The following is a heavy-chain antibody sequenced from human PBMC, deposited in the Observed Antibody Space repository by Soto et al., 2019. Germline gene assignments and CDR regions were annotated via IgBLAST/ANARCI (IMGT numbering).Heavy chain of an antibody. J-gene: IGHJ4*02. Sequence: QVQLQESGPGLVKPLETLSLTCTVSGGSVNSDNYYWSWIRQPPGKGLEWIGYIYHSGRTSYNPSLETRVTISVDTSRNQFSLRLSSVTAAYTAVFYCAREYSNSPEAFDLWGQGALVTVSS. CDR2: IYHSGRT. CDR1: GGSVNSDNYY. D-gene: IGHD6-6*01. V-gene: IGHV4-61*01. CDR3: AREYSNSPEAFDL.